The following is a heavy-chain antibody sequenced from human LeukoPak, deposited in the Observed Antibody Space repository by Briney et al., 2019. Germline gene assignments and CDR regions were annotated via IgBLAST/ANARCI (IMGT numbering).Heavy chain of an antibody. D-gene: IGHD3-10*01. Sequence: ASVKVSCKASGYTFTGYYMHWVRQAPGQGLEWMGWINPNSGGTNYAQKFQGRVTMTRDTSISTAYMELSRLRSDDTAVYYCARDLWFGATSDYWGQGTLVTVSS. CDR2: INPNSGGT. CDR1: GYTFTGYY. V-gene: IGHV1-2*02. CDR3: ARDLWFGATSDY. J-gene: IGHJ4*02.